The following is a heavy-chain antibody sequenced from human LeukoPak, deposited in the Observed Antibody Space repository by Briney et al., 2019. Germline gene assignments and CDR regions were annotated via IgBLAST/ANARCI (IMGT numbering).Heavy chain of an antibody. D-gene: IGHD3-10*01. CDR2: ISYDGSNK. V-gene: IGHV3-30-3*01. CDR3: ARGAVDTSMLWFGGWGGLNQNYFDY. J-gene: IGHJ4*02. Sequence: GGSLRLSCAASGFTFSSYAMHGVRQAPGKGLEGVAVISYDGSNKYYADSVKGRFTISRDNSKTTLYLQMNSLRAEDPAVYYCARGAVDTSMLWFGGWGGLNQNYFDYWGQGTLVTVSS. CDR1: GFTFSSYA.